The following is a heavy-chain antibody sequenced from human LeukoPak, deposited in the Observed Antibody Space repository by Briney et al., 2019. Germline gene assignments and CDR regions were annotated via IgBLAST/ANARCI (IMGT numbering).Heavy chain of an antibody. CDR2: INAGNGNT. CDR1: GYTFTSYA. Sequence: ASVKVSCKASGYTFTSYAIHWVRQAPGQRLEWMGWINAGNGNTKYSQKFQGRVTITRDTSASTAYMELSSLRSEDTAVYYCARMVRGVGCWFDPWGQGTLVTVSS. CDR3: ARMVRGVGCWFDP. V-gene: IGHV1-3*01. J-gene: IGHJ5*02. D-gene: IGHD3-10*01.